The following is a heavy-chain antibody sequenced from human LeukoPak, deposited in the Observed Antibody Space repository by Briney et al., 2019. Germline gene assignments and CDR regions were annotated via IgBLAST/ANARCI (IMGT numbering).Heavy chain of an antibody. CDR3: ARVPGPTYYYDSSGCYFNY. Sequence: GASVKVSCKASGYTFTGYYMHWVRQAPGQGLEWMGRINPNSGGTNYAQKFQGRVTMTGDTSISTAYMELSRLRSDDTAVYYCARVPGPTYYYDSSGCYFNYWGQGTLVTVSS. J-gene: IGHJ4*02. D-gene: IGHD3-22*01. V-gene: IGHV1-2*06. CDR2: INPNSGGT. CDR1: GYTFTGYY.